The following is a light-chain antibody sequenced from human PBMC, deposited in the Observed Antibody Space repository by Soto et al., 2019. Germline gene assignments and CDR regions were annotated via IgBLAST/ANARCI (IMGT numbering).Light chain of an antibody. CDR1: QSVSKNQ. CDR2: GVS. J-gene: IGKJ1*01. CDR3: QRYDSSAGWT. V-gene: IGKV3-20*01. Sequence: EIVLTQSPGTLPLSPGDRATLSCRASQSVSKNQLAWYQQKPGQAPRLLIYGVSSRATGTPDRFSGSGSATGFTLTISRLEPEDFAVYYCQRYDSSAGWTFGQGTKVDIK.